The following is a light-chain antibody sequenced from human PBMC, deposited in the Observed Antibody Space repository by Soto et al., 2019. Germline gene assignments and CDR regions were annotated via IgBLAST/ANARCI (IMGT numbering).Light chain of an antibody. CDR1: SSDVGGYNY. CDR2: DVS. J-gene: IGLJ2*01. V-gene: IGLV2-14*01. CDR3: SSYTSSSTVV. Sequence: QSALTQPASVSGSPGQSITISCTGTSSDVGGYNYVSWYQQHPGKAPKLMIYDVSNRRSGVSNRFSGSKSGNTASLTISGLQAEGEADYYFSSYTSSSTVVFGGGTKVTVL.